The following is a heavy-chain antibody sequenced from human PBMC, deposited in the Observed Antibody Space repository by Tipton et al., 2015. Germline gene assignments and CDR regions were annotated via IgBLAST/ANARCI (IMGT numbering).Heavy chain of an antibody. CDR3: ARDKQSIFGVVNYYYGMDV. CDR2: INHSGST. J-gene: IGHJ6*02. Sequence: TLSLTCAVYGGSFSGYYWSWIRQPPGKGLEWIGEINHSGSTYYNPSLKSRVTIPVDTSKNQFSLKLSSVTAADTAVYYCARDKQSIFGVVNYYYGMDVWGQGTTVTVSS. V-gene: IGHV4-34*01. CDR1: GGSFSGYY. D-gene: IGHD3-3*01.